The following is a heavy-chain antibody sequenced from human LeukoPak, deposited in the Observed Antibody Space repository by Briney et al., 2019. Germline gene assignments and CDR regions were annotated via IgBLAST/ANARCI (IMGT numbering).Heavy chain of an antibody. CDR2: IIPIFGTA. CDR3: ARGPIVLGPAAMDYYYYYMDV. D-gene: IGHD2-2*01. V-gene: IGHV1-69*13. Sequence: ASVKVSCTASGGTFSSYAISWVRQAPGQGLEWMGGIIPIFGTANYAQKFQGRVTITADESTSTAYMELSSLRSEDTAVYYCARGPIVLGPAAMDYYYYYMDVWGKGTTVTISS. CDR1: GGTFSSYA. J-gene: IGHJ6*03.